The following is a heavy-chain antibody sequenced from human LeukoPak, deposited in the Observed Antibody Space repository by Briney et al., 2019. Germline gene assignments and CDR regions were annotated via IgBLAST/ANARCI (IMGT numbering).Heavy chain of an antibody. J-gene: IGHJ4*02. CDR1: GDSVSSNSAT. D-gene: IGHD5-18*01. V-gene: IGHV6-1*01. CDR3: ARDLAGDGGYSYGMVDY. Sequence: SQTLSLTCAISGDSVSSNSATWNWIRQSPSRGLEWLGSTYYRSKWYNDYAESVKSRITINPDTSKNQFSLQLNSVTPEDTAVYFCARDLAGDGGYSYGMVDYWGQGTLVTVSS. CDR2: TYYRSKWYN.